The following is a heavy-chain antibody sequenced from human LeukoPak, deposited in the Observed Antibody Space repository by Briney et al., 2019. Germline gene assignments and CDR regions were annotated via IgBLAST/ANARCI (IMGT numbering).Heavy chain of an antibody. CDR1: GFTFTSSA. J-gene: IGHJ4*02. D-gene: IGHD3-3*01. Sequence: GASVKVSCKASGFTFTSSAMQWVRQARGQRLEWIGWIVVGSGNTNYAQKLQGRVTMTTDTSTSTAYMELRSLRSDDTAVYYCARDRYDFWSGYYTGGPVFSIFDYWGQGTLVTVSS. V-gene: IGHV1-58*02. CDR2: IVVGSGNT. CDR3: ARDRYDFWSGYYTGGPVFSIFDY.